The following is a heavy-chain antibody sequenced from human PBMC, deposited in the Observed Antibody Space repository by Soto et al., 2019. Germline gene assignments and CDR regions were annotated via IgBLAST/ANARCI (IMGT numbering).Heavy chain of an antibody. D-gene: IGHD6-6*01. CDR2: ITTFNGHT. CDR3: TREGGIATLHDWFDP. CDR1: GYSFTSYP. J-gene: IGHJ5*02. Sequence: ASVKVSCKASGYSFTSYPIVWVRQAPGQGLEWMGWITTFNGHTKYEQKFQGRVTMTTDTSANTAYMELRSLRSDDTAVYYCTREGGIATLHDWFDPWGQGTLVTVSS. V-gene: IGHV1-18*01.